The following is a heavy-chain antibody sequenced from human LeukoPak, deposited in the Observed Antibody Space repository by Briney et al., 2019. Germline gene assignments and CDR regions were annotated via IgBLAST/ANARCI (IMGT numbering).Heavy chain of an antibody. CDR1: GGSISSYY. CDR3: ASSRKSGYDNHFDY. J-gene: IGHJ4*02. V-gene: IGHV4-59*07. D-gene: IGHD5-12*01. Sequence: SSDTLSLTCTVSGGSISSYYWSWIRQPPGKGLEWIGYIYYSGTTNYNPSLKSRVTISVDTSKNQFSLKLSSVTAADTAVYYCASSRKSGYDNHFDYWGQGTLVTVSS. CDR2: IYYSGTT.